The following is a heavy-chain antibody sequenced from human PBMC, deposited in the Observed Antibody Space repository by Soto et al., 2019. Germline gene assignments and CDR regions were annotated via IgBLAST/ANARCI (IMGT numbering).Heavy chain of an antibody. CDR1: GYTFTSYD. D-gene: IGHD3-16*01. J-gene: IGHJ6*04. CDR3: AMVDVYVTPSPQDV. Sequence: ASVKVSCKASGYTFTSYDINWVRQATGQGLEWMGWINAYNGNTNYAQNLQGRVTLTTDTSTSTAYMELRSLRSNDTAVYYCAMVDVYVTPSPQDVWGKGTTVTVSS. CDR2: INAYNGNT. V-gene: IGHV1-18*01.